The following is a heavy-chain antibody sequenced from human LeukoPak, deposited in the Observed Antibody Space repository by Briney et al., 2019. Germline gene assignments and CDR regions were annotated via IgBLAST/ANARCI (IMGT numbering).Heavy chain of an antibody. D-gene: IGHD3-3*01. CDR2: IKQDGSEK. V-gene: IGHV3-7*04. CDR3: ARVAHDFWSGYYHGPDY. Sequence: GGSLRLSCAASGFTFSSYWMSWVRQAPGKGLEWVANIKQDGSEKYYVDSVKGRFTISRDNAKNSLYLQMNSLRAEDTAVYYCARVAHDFWSGYYHGPDYWGQGTLVTVSS. CDR1: GFTFSSYW. J-gene: IGHJ4*02.